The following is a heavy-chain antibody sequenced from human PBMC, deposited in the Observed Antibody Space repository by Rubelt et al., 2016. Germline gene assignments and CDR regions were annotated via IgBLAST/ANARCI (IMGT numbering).Heavy chain of an antibody. CDR2: ISGNSGNI. J-gene: IGHJ6*02. CDR3: ARDIGVTGIHSYYYGMDV. D-gene: IGHD1-20*01. CDR1: GFPFSTYA. Sequence: GESLRLSCAASGFPFSTYAMSWVRQAPGKGLEWVSYISGNSGNIYYADSVKGRFTISRDNAKSSLYLQMNSLRAEDTAVYYCARDIGVTGIHSYYYGMDVWGQGTTVTVSS. V-gene: IGHV3-48*01.